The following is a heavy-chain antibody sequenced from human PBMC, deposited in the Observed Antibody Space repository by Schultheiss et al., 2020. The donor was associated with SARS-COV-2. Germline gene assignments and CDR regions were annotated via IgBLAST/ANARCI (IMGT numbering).Heavy chain of an antibody. CDR2: ISSSGSTI. D-gene: IGHD6-19*01. CDR3: AKVSSSGWYASAWFDP. J-gene: IGHJ5*02. CDR1: GFTFSSYS. V-gene: IGHV3-48*01. Sequence: GGSLRLSCAASGFTFSSYSMNWVRQAPGKGLEWVSYISSSGSTIYYADSVKGRFTISRDNSKNTLYLQMNSLRAEDTAVYYCAKVSSSGWYASAWFDPWGQGTLVTVSS.